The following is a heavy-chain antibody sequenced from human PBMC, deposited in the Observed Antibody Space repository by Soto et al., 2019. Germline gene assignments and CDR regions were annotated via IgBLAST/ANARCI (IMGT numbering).Heavy chain of an antibody. J-gene: IGHJ5*02. CDR2: IYYSGST. Sequence: PSETLSLTCTVSGGSISSGGYYWSWIRQHPGKGLEWIGYIYYSGSTYYNPSLKSRVTISVDTSKNQFSLKLSSVTAADTAVYYCASRRAAGGRTPFWFAPWGQGTLVPVSS. V-gene: IGHV4-31*03. CDR1: GGSISSGGYY. CDR3: ASRRAAGGRTPFWFAP. D-gene: IGHD6-13*01.